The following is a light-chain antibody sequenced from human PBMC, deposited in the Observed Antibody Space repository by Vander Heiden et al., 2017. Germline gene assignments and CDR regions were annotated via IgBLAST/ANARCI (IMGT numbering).Light chain of an antibody. CDR3: MQRLECPSYT. CDR1: TSLLDRDHGNTY. CDR2: TLS. J-gene: IGKJ2*01. V-gene: IGKV2-40*01. Sequence: DIVMTQTPLSLPVTPGERAYISCKSTTSLLDRDHGNTYLAWYVQQQARSPPLLIHTLSYRAYGVPDRLSGSRSGTNVTLKISRVEADDVGVYYCMQRLECPSYTFGQGTKLQI.